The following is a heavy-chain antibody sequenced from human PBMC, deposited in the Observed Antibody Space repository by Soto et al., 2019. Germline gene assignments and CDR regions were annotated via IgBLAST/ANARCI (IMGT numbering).Heavy chain of an antibody. D-gene: IGHD1-1*01. CDR2: VYHSGST. J-gene: IGHJ4*02. CDR3: AMTSTSGTRFDY. V-gene: IGHV4-4*02. Sequence: QVQLQESGPGLVKPSGTLSLTCAVSGGSISTSNWWSWVRQPPGKGLEWIGEVYHSGSTNYNPSFKSRVAMSVDKSKIQFSLKLNSVTAADTALYYCAMTSTSGTRFDYWGQGSLVTVSS. CDR1: GGSISTSNW.